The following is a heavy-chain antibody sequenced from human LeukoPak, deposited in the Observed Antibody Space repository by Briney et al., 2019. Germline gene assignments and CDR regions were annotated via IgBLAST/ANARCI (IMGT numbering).Heavy chain of an antibody. J-gene: IGHJ4*02. Sequence: GGSLRLSCAASGLTFSDYSMNGVGQAPGKGLEGISYIGIDSGNTNYADSVKGRFTISGDKAKNSLYLQMNSLRVEDTAVYYCARDYKYAFDNWGQGTLVTVSS. CDR3: ARDYKYAFDN. CDR1: GLTFSDYS. V-gene: IGHV3-48*01. D-gene: IGHD5-24*01. CDR2: IGIDSGNT.